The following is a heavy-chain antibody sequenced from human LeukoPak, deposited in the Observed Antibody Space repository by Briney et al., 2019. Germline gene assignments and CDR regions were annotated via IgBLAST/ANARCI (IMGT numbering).Heavy chain of an antibody. J-gene: IGHJ4*02. CDR1: GFTFSGYH. Sequence: PGGSLRLSCAASGFTFSGYHMNWVRQAPGKGLEWVSAVVDSGVTTYYADAVKGRFTISRDNSKNTLYLQMNCLRFEDTAVYYCVSRGGSGNVRYFDYWGQGTLVTVSS. D-gene: IGHD3-10*01. CDR3: VSRGGSGNVRYFDY. CDR2: VVDSGVTT. V-gene: IGHV3-23*01.